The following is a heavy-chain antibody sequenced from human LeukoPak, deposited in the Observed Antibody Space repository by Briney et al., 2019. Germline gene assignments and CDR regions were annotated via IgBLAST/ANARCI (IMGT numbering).Heavy chain of an antibody. Sequence: GGSLRLSCAASGFTLSSYWMSWVRQAPGKGLEWVANIKQDGSEKYYVDSVKGRFTISRDNAKNSLYLQMNSLRAEDTAVYYCARESSRSYMDVWGKGTTVTVSS. CDR1: GFTLSSYW. CDR2: IKQDGSEK. V-gene: IGHV3-7*01. CDR3: ARESSRSYMDV. D-gene: IGHD3-16*02. J-gene: IGHJ6*03.